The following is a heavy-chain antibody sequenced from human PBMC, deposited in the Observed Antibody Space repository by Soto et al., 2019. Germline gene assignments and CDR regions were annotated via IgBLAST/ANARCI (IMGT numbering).Heavy chain of an antibody. CDR2: VSFDSTNK. CDR1: GFSFSSYT. J-gene: IGHJ4*02. D-gene: IGHD6-13*01. Sequence: PGGSLRLSCAGSGFSFSSYTMHWVRQAPGKGLEWVALVSFDSTNKYYADSVKGRFSISRDNSKNALYLQMNSLRAEDTAVYYCAKSPGPLVRYSNYWGQGTLVTVSS. CDR3: AKSPGPLVRYSNY. V-gene: IGHV3-30-3*02.